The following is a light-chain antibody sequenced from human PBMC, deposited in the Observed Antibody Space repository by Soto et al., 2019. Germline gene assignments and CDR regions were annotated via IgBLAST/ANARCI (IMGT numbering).Light chain of an antibody. J-gene: IGKJ1*01. CDR1: QSITGW. V-gene: IGKV1-5*01. CDR3: QQYNSYCT. CDR2: DAS. Sequence: IRMTQSPSSFSASTGDRVTITCRASQSITGWLAWYQQKPGKAPKLLIYDASSLESGVPSRFSGSGSGTEFTLTISSLQPDDFATYYCQQYNSYCTFGQGTKVDIK.